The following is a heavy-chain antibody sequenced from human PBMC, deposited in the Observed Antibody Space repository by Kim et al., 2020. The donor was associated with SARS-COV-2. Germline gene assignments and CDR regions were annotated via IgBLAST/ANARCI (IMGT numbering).Heavy chain of an antibody. V-gene: IGHV1-69*01. CDR3: ARLNSSSPYYFDY. J-gene: IGHJ4*02. D-gene: IGHD6-6*01. Sequence: AEEVQGRVTITADESTSSAYMVLSSLRSEDTAVYYCARLNSSSPYYFDYWGQGTLVTVSS.